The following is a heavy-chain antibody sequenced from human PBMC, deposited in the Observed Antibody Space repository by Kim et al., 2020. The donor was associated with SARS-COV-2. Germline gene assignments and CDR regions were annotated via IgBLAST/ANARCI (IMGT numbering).Heavy chain of an antibody. Sequence: ASVKVSCKASGYSFSNYVLNWVRQAHGQGLEYMGWINTKTGDATYAQGFKGRFVLSVDSSVNTAYLQINSLEAEDTAVYYCARRRGEIVWFGELDNWGQGTLVTVSS. J-gene: IGHJ4*02. D-gene: IGHD3-10*01. CDR3: ARRRGEIVWFGELDN. CDR2: INTKTGDA. V-gene: IGHV7-4-1*02. CDR1: GYSFSNYV.